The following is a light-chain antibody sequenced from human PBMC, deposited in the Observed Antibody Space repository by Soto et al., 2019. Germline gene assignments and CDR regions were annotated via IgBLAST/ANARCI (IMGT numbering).Light chain of an antibody. Sequence: IVMAQSPDSLSVSLGETATINCKSSQSLLSSSNNKNYLAWYQHKPGQPPMLLIDRASTRESAVPARFSGSGSGTDFSLTISSLQAEDVAVYYCQQLYSTAPYTFGQGTKLEIK. CDR1: QSLLSSSNNKNY. CDR2: RAS. V-gene: IGKV4-1*01. J-gene: IGKJ2*01. CDR3: QQLYSTAPYT.